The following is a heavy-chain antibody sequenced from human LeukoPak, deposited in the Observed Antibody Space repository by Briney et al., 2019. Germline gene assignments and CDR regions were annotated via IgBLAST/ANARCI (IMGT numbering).Heavy chain of an antibody. J-gene: IGHJ4*02. Sequence: GGSLRLSCSASGFIFDAAWMTWVRQAPGKGLEWVGHSKGKADGGTADYGAPVKGRFTTSRDDSKNTVYLQMDSLKTEDTGMYYCSTDILDSLRFLGSIIPATRVSYWGQGTLLIVSS. CDR2: SKGKADGGTA. CDR1: GFIFDAAW. V-gene: IGHV3-15*01. CDR3: STDILDSLRFLGSIIPATRVSY. D-gene: IGHD3-3*01.